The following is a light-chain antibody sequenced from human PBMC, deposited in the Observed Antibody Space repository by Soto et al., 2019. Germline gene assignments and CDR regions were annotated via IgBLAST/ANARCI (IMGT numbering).Light chain of an antibody. CDR3: QQLNSYPLFT. Sequence: DIQLTQSPSFLSASVGDRVTITCRASQGISSYLAWYQQKPGKALKLLIFADSTLQSGVPSRFSGSGSGTEFTLTISSLQPEDFATYYCQQLNSYPLFTFGPGTKVDIK. J-gene: IGKJ3*01. CDR2: ADS. V-gene: IGKV1-9*01. CDR1: QGISSY.